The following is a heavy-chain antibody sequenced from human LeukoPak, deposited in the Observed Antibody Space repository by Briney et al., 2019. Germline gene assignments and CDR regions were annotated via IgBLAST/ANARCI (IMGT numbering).Heavy chain of an antibody. CDR2: IYYSGST. V-gene: IGHV4-39*07. D-gene: IGHD1-26*01. CDR3: ATDSGSSDDY. Sequence: SETLSLTCTVSGGSISSSSYYWGWIRQPPGKGLEWIGSIYYSGSTYYNPSLKSRVTISVDTSKNQFSPKLSSVTAADTAVYYCATDSGSSDDYWGQGTLVTVSS. CDR1: GGSISSSSYY. J-gene: IGHJ4*02.